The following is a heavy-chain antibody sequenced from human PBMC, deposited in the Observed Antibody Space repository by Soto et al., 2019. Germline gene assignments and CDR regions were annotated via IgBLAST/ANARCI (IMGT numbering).Heavy chain of an antibody. J-gene: IGHJ4*02. CDR2: ISSNGENT. CDR3: VSWVSAHFDS. V-gene: IGHV3-23*01. D-gene: IGHD6-13*01. CDR1: GFTSAYHA. Sequence: GGSLRLSCAASGFTSAYHAMNCVRQAPGNWLECVSTISSNGENTHYADSVKVRFIISSDNSSNTVDLQMNSLRVEDTAVYYCVSWVSAHFDSWGQGTLVTVSS.